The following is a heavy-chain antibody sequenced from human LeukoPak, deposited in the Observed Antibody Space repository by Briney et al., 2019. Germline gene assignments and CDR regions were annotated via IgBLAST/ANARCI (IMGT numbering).Heavy chain of an antibody. CDR2: IWYDGSRK. CDR1: GFTFSSDG. Sequence: GGTLTLTCAASGFTFSSDGKHWGRQAQGKGMEWVAVIWYDGSRKNNADSVKGRFTISRDNSKNTLYLQMNSLRAEDTAVYYCAREYNWYFDLWGRGTLVTVSS. V-gene: IGHV3-33*01. D-gene: IGHD5-12*01. J-gene: IGHJ2*01. CDR3: AREYNWYFDL.